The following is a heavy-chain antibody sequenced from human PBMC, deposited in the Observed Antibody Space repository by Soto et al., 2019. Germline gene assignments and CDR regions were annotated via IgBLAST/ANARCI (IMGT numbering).Heavy chain of an antibody. J-gene: IGHJ5*02. CDR1: GGSISSYY. V-gene: IGHV4-59*01. Sequence: SETLSLTGTVSGGSISSYYWSWIRQPPGKGLEGIGYIYYSGSTNYNSSLKSRVTISVDTSKNQFSLKLISVTAADTAVYYCARDAGGSYYGGGWFDPWGQGTLVTVSS. D-gene: IGHD1-26*01. CDR3: ARDAGGSYYGGGWFDP. CDR2: IYYSGST.